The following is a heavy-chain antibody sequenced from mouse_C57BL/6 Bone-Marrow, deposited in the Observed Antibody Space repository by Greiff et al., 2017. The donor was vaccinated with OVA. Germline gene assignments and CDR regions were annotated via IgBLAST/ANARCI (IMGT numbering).Heavy chain of an antibody. J-gene: IGHJ2*01. Sequence: DVKLQESGGGLVQPGGSLSLSCAASGFTFTDYYMSWVRQPPGKALEWLGFIRNKANGYTTEYSASVKGRFTISRDNSQSILYLQMNALRAEDSATYYCARSLLYYYGSSPFDYWGQGTTLTVSS. CDR2: IRNKANGYTT. CDR1: GFTFTDYY. CDR3: ARSLLYYYGSSPFDY. D-gene: IGHD1-1*01. V-gene: IGHV7-3*01.